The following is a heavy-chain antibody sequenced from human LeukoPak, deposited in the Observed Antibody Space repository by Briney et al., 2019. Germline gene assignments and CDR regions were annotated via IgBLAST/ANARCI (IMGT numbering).Heavy chain of an antibody. J-gene: IGHJ3*02. CDR2: IRQDGSEK. V-gene: IGHV3-7*01. D-gene: IGHD6-6*01. CDR3: AKGSSRPPNAFDI. CDR1: GFPFSGHC. Sequence: PGGSLRLSCTASGFPFSGHCMSWVRQAPGKGLEWVASIRQDGSEKHYVDSVEGRFIISRDNAKNSLHLKMNSLRDEDTAVYYCAKGSSRPPNAFDIWGQGTLVTVSS.